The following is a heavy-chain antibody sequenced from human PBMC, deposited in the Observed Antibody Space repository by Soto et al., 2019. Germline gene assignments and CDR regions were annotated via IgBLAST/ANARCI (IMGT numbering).Heavy chain of an antibody. Sequence: GAXVKVSCKASGYTFSDYAIHWVRQAPGQRPEWMGWINAGNGNTKYSQKFQGRVTITRDTSASTAYMELSSLRSEDTAVYYCARGTPVWFDPWGQGTLVTVSS. CDR2: INAGNGNT. V-gene: IGHV1-3*01. CDR3: ARGTPVWFDP. D-gene: IGHD3-10*01. CDR1: GYTFSDYA. J-gene: IGHJ5*02.